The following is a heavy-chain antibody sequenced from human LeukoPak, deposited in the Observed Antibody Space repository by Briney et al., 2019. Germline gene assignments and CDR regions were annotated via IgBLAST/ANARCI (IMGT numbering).Heavy chain of an antibody. CDR3: AKGALGTFYSHCDS. V-gene: IGHV3-23*01. D-gene: IGHD3-10*01. J-gene: IGHJ4*02. CDR2: VFGSGGNT. CDR1: GSTFSSYA. Sequence: PGGSLRLSCAASGSTFSSYALNWVRQAPGKGLEWVSAVFGSGGNTYYADSVKGRFTISRENSNNTLYLQMSSLRAEDAAIYYCAKGALGTFYSHCDSWGQGTLVTVSS.